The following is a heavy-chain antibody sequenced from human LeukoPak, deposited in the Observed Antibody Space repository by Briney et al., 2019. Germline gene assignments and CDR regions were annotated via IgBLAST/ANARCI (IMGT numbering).Heavy chain of an antibody. CDR1: GGSISSGDYY. Sequence: SQTLSLTCTVSGGSISSGDYYWSWIRQPPGKGLEWIGYIYYSGSTYYNPSLKSRVTISVDTSKNQFSLKLSSVTAADTAVYYCARDFTDYYGMDVRGQGTTVTVSS. CDR2: IYYSGST. J-gene: IGHJ6*02. CDR3: ARDFTDYYGMDV. V-gene: IGHV4-30-4*01.